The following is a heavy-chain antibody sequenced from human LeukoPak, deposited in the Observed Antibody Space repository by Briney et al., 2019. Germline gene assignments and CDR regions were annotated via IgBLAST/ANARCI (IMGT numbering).Heavy chain of an antibody. D-gene: IGHD2-15*01. J-gene: IGHJ4*02. V-gene: IGHV4-4*07. CDR1: GGSISSYY. CDR2: IYTSGST. Sequence: SETLSLTCTVSGGSISSYYWSWIRQPAGKGLEWSGRIYTSGSTNYNPSLKSRVTMSVDTSKNQFSLKLSSVTAADTAVYYCARGGYCSGGSCLYYFDYWGQGTLVTVSS. CDR3: ARGGYCSGGSCLYYFDY.